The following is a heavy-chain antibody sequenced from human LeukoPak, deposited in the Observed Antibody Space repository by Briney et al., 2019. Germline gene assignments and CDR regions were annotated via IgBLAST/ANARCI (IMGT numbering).Heavy chain of an antibody. J-gene: IGHJ5*02. CDR2: ISYDGSNK. D-gene: IGHD3-10*01. CDR1: GFTFSSYA. Sequence: PGRSLRLSCAASGFTFSSYAMHWVRQAPGKGLEWVAVISYDGSNKYYADSVKGRFTISRDNSKNTLYLQMSSLRAEDTAVYYCVKETHYYGSGSYYVAFDPWGQGTLVTVSS. V-gene: IGHV3-30*14. CDR3: VKETHYYGSGSYYVAFDP.